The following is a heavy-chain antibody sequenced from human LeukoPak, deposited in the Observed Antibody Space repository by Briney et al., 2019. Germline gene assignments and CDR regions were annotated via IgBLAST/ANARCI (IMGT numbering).Heavy chain of an antibody. CDR2: INPSGGST. D-gene: IGHD2-15*01. CDR3: ARVRGYCSGGSCYYDC. V-gene: IGHV1-46*01. CDR1: GYTFTSYY. J-gene: IGHJ4*02. Sequence: ASVKVSCKASGYTFTSYYMHWVRQAPGQGLEWMGIINPSGGSTSYAQKFQGRVTMTRDTSTSTVYMELSSLRSEDTAVYYCARVRGYCSGGSCYYDCWGQGTLVTVSS.